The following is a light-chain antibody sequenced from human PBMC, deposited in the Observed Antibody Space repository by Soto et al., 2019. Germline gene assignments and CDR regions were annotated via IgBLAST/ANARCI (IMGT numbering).Light chain of an antibody. V-gene: IGKV3-15*01. CDR1: QSVSSN. J-gene: IGKJ4*01. CDR2: GAS. Sequence: EIVMTQSPATLSVSPGGRATLSCRASQSVSSNLAWYQQKPGQAPRLLVYGASTRATGIPARFSGSGSGTEFTLTISSLQSEDFAVYYCQQYTIWPLTFGGGAKVEIK. CDR3: QQYTIWPLT.